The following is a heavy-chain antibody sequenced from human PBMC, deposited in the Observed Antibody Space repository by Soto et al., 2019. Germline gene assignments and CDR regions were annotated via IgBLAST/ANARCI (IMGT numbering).Heavy chain of an antibody. D-gene: IGHD3-22*01. J-gene: IGHJ4*02. V-gene: IGHV3-49*04. Sequence: PGGSLRLSCTASGFTFGDYAMSWVRQAPGKGLEWVGFIRSKAYGGTTEYAASVKGRFTISRDDSKSIAYLQMNSLKTEDTAVYYCTRDSLSDYDSSGYFDYWGQGTLVTVSS. CDR3: TRDSLSDYDSSGYFDY. CDR1: GFTFGDYA. CDR2: IRSKAYGGTT.